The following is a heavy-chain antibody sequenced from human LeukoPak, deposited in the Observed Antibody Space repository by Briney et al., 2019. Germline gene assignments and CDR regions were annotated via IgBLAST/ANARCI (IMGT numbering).Heavy chain of an antibody. Sequence: PSETLSLTCTVSGYSISSGYYWGWIRQPPGKGLEWIGSIYHSGSTYYNPSLKSRVTISVDTSKNQFSLKLSSVTAADTAVYFCARDSEDAFDIWGQGTMVTVSS. J-gene: IGHJ3*02. V-gene: IGHV4-38-2*02. CDR3: ARDSEDAFDI. CDR2: IYHSGST. CDR1: GYSISSGYY.